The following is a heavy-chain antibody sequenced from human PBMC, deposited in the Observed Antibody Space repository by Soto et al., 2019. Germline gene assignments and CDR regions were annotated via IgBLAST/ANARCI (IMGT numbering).Heavy chain of an antibody. CDR2: IIAMFGTA. D-gene: IGHD3-16*02. J-gene: IGHJ6*02. V-gene: IGHV1-69*13. CDR1: GGTPTIRSHG. Sequence: SVKVPCEASGGTPTIRSHGISWVRQAPGQGLEWMGGIIAMFGTANYAQKFQGRVTITADESTSTAYMELSSLRSEDTAVYDCGVPMCGSFRFLTHAMDVCGQ. CDR3: GVPMCGSFRFLTHAMDV.